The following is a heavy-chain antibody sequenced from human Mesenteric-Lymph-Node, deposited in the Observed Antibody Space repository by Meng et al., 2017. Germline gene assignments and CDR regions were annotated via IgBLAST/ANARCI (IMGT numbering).Heavy chain of an antibody. CDR3: ARGPYHYDSSGYYYGLDY. D-gene: IGHD3-22*01. J-gene: IGHJ4*01. Sequence: ASVKVSCKASGYTFTSYGISWVRQAPGQGLEWMGMINASGGSTTNAQKFQGRVTMTRDTSTSTVYMEVSSLRSEDTAVYYCARGPYHYDSSGYYYGLDYWGQGTLVTVSS. CDR2: INASGGST. CDR1: GYTFTSYG. V-gene: IGHV1-46*01.